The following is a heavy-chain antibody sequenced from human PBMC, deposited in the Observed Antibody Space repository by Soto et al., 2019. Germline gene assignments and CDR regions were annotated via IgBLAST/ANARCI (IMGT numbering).Heavy chain of an antibody. V-gene: IGHV3-21*01. Sequence: LRLSCAASGFTFSSYSMNWVRQAPGKGLEWVSSISSSSSYIYYADSVKGRFTISRDNAKNSLYLQMNSLRAEDTAVYYCARDSSIAVAGTLGYWGQGTLVTVS. CDR2: ISSSSSYI. CDR1: GFTFSSYS. J-gene: IGHJ4*02. CDR3: ARDSSIAVAGTLGY. D-gene: IGHD6-19*01.